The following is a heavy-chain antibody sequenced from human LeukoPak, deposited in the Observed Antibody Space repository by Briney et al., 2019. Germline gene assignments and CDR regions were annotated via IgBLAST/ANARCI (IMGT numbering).Heavy chain of an antibody. J-gene: IGHJ6*04. D-gene: IGHD3-16*01. CDR3: AAKTRLSAVTSYYYEDV. CDR2: ITESGDNT. CDR1: AFTFPTYG. Sequence: GGSLRLSCAASAFTFPTYGMIWVRQAPGKGLEWVSSITESGDNTYYADSVKGRFTISRDNSKNTLYLQMNSLRAEDTAVYYCAAKTRLSAVTSYYYEDVWGKGTTATVSS. V-gene: IGHV3-23*01.